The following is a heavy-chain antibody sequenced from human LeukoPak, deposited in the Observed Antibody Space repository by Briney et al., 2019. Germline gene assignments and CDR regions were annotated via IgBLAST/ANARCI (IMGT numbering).Heavy chain of an antibody. Sequence: GGSLRLSCAASGFTFSSYWMSWVRQAPGKGLEWVSSISSSSSYIYYADSVKGRFTISRDNAKNSLYLQMNSLRAEDTAVYYCATSITVAGLFDYWGQGTLVTVSS. CDR3: ATSITVAGLFDY. D-gene: IGHD6-19*01. CDR1: GFTFSSYW. J-gene: IGHJ4*02. CDR2: ISSSSSYI. V-gene: IGHV3-21*01.